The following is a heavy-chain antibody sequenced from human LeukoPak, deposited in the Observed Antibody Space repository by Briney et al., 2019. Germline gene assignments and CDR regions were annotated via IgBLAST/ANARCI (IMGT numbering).Heavy chain of an antibody. CDR1: GFTLGAFA. Sequence: PGGSLRLSCAASGFTLGAFAMHWVRQAPGKGLEWVSLIDKDGRKTYYADSVKGRFTISRDNSKNSLYLPMTSLRTEDTALYYCATWAFYHSLDVWGQGATVTVSS. CDR3: ATWAFYHSLDV. CDR2: IDKDGRKT. V-gene: IGHV3-43*02. D-gene: IGHD1-26*01. J-gene: IGHJ6*02.